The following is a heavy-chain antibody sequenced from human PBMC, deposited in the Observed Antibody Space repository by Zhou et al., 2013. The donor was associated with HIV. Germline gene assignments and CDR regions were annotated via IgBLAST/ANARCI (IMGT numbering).Heavy chain of an antibody. D-gene: IGHD3-10*01. CDR1: GGTFSSYA. J-gene: IGHJ4*02. CDR3: ARAPYYYGSGSFRSPFDY. CDR2: IIPIFGTA. Sequence: QVQLVQSGAEVKKPGSSVKVSCKASGGTFSSYAISWVRQAPGQGLEWMGGIIPIFGTANYAQKFQGRVTITTDESTSTAYMELSSLRSEDTAVYYCARAPYYYGSGSFRSPFDYWGQGTLVTVSS. V-gene: IGHV1-69*05.